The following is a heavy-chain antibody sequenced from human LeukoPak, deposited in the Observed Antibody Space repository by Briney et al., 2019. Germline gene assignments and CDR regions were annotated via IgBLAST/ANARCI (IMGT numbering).Heavy chain of an antibody. CDR2: INHNGNVN. CDR1: GFTFSSYW. CDR3: ARVFLLQGLG. Sequence: TGGSLRLSCAASGFTFSSYWMNWARQAPGKGLEWVASINHNGNVNYYVDSVKGRFTISRDNAMNSLYLQMSNLRAEDTAVYYCARVFLLQGLGWGQGTLVTVSS. D-gene: IGHD2/OR15-2a*01. J-gene: IGHJ4*02. V-gene: IGHV3-7*03.